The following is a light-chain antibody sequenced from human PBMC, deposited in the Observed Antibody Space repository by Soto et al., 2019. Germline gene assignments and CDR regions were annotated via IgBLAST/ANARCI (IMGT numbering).Light chain of an antibody. Sequence: QSVLTQPPSASGTPGQRVTISCSGSSSNVGSNTVSWYQQLPGTAPKVLIYSDDQRPSGVPDRFSGSTSGSSASLAISGLQSGDEADYYCASWEDSLNGWVIGGGTKLTVL. V-gene: IGLV1-44*01. CDR3: ASWEDSLNGWV. J-gene: IGLJ3*02. CDR1: SSNVGSNT. CDR2: SDD.